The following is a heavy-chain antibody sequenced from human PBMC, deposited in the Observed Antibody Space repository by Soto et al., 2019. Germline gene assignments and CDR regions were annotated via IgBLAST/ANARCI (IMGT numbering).Heavy chain of an antibody. D-gene: IGHD5-18*01. CDR1: GGTFSSYT. Sequence: SVKVSCKASGGTFSSYTISWVRQAPGQGLEWMGRIIPILGIANYAQKFQGRVTITADKSTSTVYMELSSLRSEDTAVYYCARAWIQLGYYYYGMDVWGQGTTVTVSS. V-gene: IGHV1-69*02. J-gene: IGHJ6*02. CDR2: IIPILGIA. CDR3: ARAWIQLGYYYYGMDV.